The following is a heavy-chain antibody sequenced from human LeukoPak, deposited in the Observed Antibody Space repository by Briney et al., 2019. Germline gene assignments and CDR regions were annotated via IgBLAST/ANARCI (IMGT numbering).Heavy chain of an antibody. CDR1: GFTVSSNY. J-gene: IGHJ4*02. Sequence: GGSLRLSCAASGFTVSSNYMSWVRQAPGKGLEWVSVIYSGGSTYYADSVKGRFTISRDNSKNTLYLQMNSLRAEDTAVYYCARNGDLPPLGYVDYWGQGTLVTVSS. V-gene: IGHV3-66*01. CDR3: ARNGDLPPLGYVDY. CDR2: IYSGGST. D-gene: IGHD7-27*01.